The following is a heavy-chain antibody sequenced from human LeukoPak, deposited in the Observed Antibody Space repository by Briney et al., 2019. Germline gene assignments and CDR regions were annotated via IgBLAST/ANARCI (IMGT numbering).Heavy chain of an antibody. CDR3: ARGIGYSYGQRKGYFDL. Sequence: SETLSLTCTVSGGSISSYYWSWIRQPPGKGLEWIGEINHSGSTNYNPSLKSRVTISVDTSKNQFSLKLSSVTAADTAVYYCARGIGYSYGQRKGYFDLWGRGTLVTVSS. V-gene: IGHV4-34*01. D-gene: IGHD5-18*01. CDR1: GGSISSYY. CDR2: INHSGST. J-gene: IGHJ2*01.